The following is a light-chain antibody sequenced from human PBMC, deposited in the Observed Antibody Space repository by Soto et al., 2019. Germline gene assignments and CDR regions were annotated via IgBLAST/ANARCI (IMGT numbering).Light chain of an antibody. V-gene: IGKV3-15*01. CDR3: QQYHIWPSLT. J-gene: IGKJ1*01. Sequence: EIVLTQSPATLSVSLGDSATLSWRASQSVSLSLAWYQMRPGQPPRLLIYGASTRATDIPARFSGSGSGTDFTLTISSLQSEDFAVYFCQQYHIWPSLTFGQGTKVELK. CDR2: GAS. CDR1: QSVSLS.